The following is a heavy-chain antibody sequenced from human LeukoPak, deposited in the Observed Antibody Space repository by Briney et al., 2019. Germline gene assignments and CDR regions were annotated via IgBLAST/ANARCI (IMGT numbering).Heavy chain of an antibody. CDR2: IYTSGST. V-gene: IGHV4-61*02. CDR1: GGSISSGSYY. Sequence: PSETLSLTCTVSGGSISSGSYYWSWIRQPAGKGLEWIGRIYTSGSTNYNPSLKSRVTISVDTSKNQFSLKLSSVTAADTAVYYCARGPSRAPDYGSFDYYYYYYMDVWGKGTTVTVSS. J-gene: IGHJ6*03. D-gene: IGHD3-10*01. CDR3: ARGPSRAPDYGSFDYYYYYYMDV.